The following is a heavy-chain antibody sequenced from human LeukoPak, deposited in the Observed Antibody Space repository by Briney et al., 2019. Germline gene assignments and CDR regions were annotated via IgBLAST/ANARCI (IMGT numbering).Heavy chain of an antibody. CDR1: GFTFSSYS. V-gene: IGHV3-21*01. J-gene: IGHJ4*02. Sequence: KPGGSXRLSCAASGFTFSSYSMNWVRQXPGKGLEWVSCITSSSRYIYYADSVKGRFTISRDNAKNSLYLQMNSLRAEDTAVYYCARDSGWSDYFDYWGQGTLVTVSS. CDR2: ITSSSRYI. CDR3: ARDSGWSDYFDY. D-gene: IGHD6-19*01.